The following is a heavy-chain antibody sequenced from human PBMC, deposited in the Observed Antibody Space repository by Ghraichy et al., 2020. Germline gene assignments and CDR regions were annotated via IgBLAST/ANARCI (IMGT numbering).Heavy chain of an antibody. J-gene: IGHJ4*02. D-gene: IGHD3-22*01. CDR3: ARHVADSSWYSYYFGY. CDR2: IYYSGST. V-gene: IGHV4-39*01. CDR1: GGSISRSSYY. Sequence: SETLSLTCTVSGGSISRSSYYWSWIRQPPGKGLEWIGSIYYSGSTFRNPSLKSRVTISVDTSKNQFSLRLTSVTAADTAVYYCARHVADSSWYSYYFGYWGQGTPVTVSS.